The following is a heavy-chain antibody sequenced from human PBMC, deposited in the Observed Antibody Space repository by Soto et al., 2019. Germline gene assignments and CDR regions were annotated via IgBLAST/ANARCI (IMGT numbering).Heavy chain of an antibody. J-gene: IGHJ4*02. CDR2: LYYSGNT. Sequence: AGALFLTCTVSGGSIITFYWSWVRQHPGRELLWIGYLYYSGNTNYNPSLKSRVTISVDASKNQVSPRLTSVTAADTADYYCARVGWVASRTVDYWGQGTVVTVSS. D-gene: IGHD2-15*01. CDR1: GGSIITFY. V-gene: IGHV4-59*01. CDR3: ARVGWVASRTVDY.